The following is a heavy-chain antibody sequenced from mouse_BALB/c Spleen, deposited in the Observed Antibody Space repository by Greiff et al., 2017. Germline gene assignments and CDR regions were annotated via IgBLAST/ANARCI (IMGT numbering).Heavy chain of an antibody. CDR1: GFTFSDYY. CDR3: ARSGTLRHYAMDY. D-gene: IGHD1-2*01. CDR2: ISDGGSYT. Sequence: EVKVVESGGGLVKPGGSLKLSCAASGFTFSDYYMYWVRQTPEKRLEWVATISDGGSYTYYPDSVKGRFTISRDNAKNNLYLQMSSLKSEDTAMYYCARSGTLRHYAMDYWGQGTSVTVSS. J-gene: IGHJ4*01. V-gene: IGHV5-4*02.